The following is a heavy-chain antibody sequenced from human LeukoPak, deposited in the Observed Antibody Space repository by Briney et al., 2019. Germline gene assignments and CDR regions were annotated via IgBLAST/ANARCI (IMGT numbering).Heavy chain of an antibody. CDR3: ATDTNELFQWLVFDH. J-gene: IGHJ4*02. CDR1: GFVFGAFS. CDR2: ISGDSAQT. D-gene: IGHD6-19*01. Sequence: GGSLRLSCAASGFVFGAFSMNWVRQAPGKGLEWVASISGDSAQTYNADSVRGRFTISRDNADNSVYLEMKSLTAEDTAVYYCATDTNELFQWLVFDHWGQGALVTVSS. V-gene: IGHV3-21*06.